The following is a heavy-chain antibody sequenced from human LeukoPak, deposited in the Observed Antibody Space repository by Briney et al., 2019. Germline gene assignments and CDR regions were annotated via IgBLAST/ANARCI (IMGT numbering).Heavy chain of an antibody. V-gene: IGHV4-34*01. CDR2: INHSGNT. Sequence: SEPLSLTCAVYVGPFSGYYWSWIRQPPGKGLEWIGEINHSGNTNYNPSLKSRVTISVDTSKNQFSLKLSSVTAADTAVYYCASSSRGAFDIWGQGTMVTVSS. CDR3: ASSSRGAFDI. D-gene: IGHD3-10*01. CDR1: VGPFSGYY. J-gene: IGHJ3*02.